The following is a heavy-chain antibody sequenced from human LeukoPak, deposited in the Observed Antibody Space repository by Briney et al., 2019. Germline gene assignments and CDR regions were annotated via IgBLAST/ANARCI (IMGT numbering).Heavy chain of an antibody. Sequence: PSETLSLTCAVYGGSLSHYYWSWIRQPPGKGLEWIGEINHSGSTNYNPSLKSRVAISVDMSKNQFSLELTSVTAADTAVYYCARGPASGSNFAWFDPWGQGTLVTVSS. D-gene: IGHD3-10*01. CDR3: ARGPASGSNFAWFDP. CDR1: GGSLSHYY. CDR2: INHSGST. J-gene: IGHJ5*02. V-gene: IGHV4-34*01.